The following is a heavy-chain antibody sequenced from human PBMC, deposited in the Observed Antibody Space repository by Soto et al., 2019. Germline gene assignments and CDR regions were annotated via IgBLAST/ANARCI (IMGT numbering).Heavy chain of an antibody. J-gene: IGHJ4*02. CDR2: ISTNGGGT. CDR1: GFTFSNHP. D-gene: IGHD2-8*01. V-gene: IGHV3-64*01. Sequence: EVQLVESGGGLVQPGGSLRLSCVAAGFTFSNHPMHWVRQAPGKGLEYVSTISTNGGGTYYANSVKGRFTIARDNSKNTLYLQMGSLRTEDMAVYYCARGNGPSDYWGQGPLVTVSS. CDR3: ARGNGPSDY.